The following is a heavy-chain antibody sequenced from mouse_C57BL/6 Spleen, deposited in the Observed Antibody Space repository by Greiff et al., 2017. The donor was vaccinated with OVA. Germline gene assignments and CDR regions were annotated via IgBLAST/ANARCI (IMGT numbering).Heavy chain of an antibody. J-gene: IGHJ1*03. D-gene: IGHD1-1*01. CDR3: TREGTVVARYFDV. CDR2: ISSGGDYI. Sequence: EVNLVESGEGLVKPGGSLKLSCAASGFTFSSYAMSWVRQTPEKRLEWVAYISSGGDYIYYADTVKGRFTISRDNARNTLYLQMSSLKSEDTAMYYCTREGTVVARYFDVWGTGTTVTVSS. V-gene: IGHV5-9-1*02. CDR1: GFTFSSYA.